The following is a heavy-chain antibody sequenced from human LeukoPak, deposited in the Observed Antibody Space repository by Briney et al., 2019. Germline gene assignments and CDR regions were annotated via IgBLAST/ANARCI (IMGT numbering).Heavy chain of an antibody. Sequence: PGGSLRLSCAASGFTVSSNYMSWVRQAPGKGLEWVPVIYSGGSTHYADSVKGRFTISRDNSKNTLYLQMNSLRAEDTAVYYCTRVGRVAVAAYYFDYWGQGTLVTVSS. CDR2: IYSGGST. CDR3: TRVGRVAVAAYYFDY. V-gene: IGHV3-53*01. D-gene: IGHD6-19*01. J-gene: IGHJ4*02. CDR1: GFTVSSNY.